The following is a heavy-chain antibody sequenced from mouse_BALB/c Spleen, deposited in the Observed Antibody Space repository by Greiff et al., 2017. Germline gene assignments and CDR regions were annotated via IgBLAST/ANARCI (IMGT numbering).Heavy chain of an antibody. J-gene: IGHJ3*01. V-gene: IGHV1S34*01. CDR2: ISCYNGAT. CDR1: GYSFTGYY. CDR3: ARSRDGYYSWFAY. Sequence: LVKTGASVKISCKASGYSFTGYYMHWVKQSHGKSLEWIGYISCYNGATSYNQKFKGKATFTVDTSSSTAYMQFNSLTSEDSAVYYCARSRDGYYSWFAYWGQGTLVTVSA. D-gene: IGHD2-3*01.